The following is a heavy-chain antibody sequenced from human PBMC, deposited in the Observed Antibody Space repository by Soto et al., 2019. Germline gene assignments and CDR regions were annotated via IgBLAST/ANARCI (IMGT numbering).Heavy chain of an antibody. V-gene: IGHV1-18*01. D-gene: IGHD3-22*01. CDR3: ERVSSPRLRAVITHWFDP. J-gene: IGHJ5*02. Sequence: GASVKVSCKASGYTFTIYCISWVRQAPGQGLEWMGWISAYNGNTNYAQKLQGRVTMTADTSTSTAYMELRSLRSDDTAVYYCERVSSPRLRAVITHWFDPSGQGALITSP. CDR2: ISAYNGNT. CDR1: GYTFTIYC.